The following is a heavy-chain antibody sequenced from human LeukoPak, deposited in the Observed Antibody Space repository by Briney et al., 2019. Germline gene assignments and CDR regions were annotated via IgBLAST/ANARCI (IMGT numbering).Heavy chain of an antibody. CDR3: ARGGTYYYQYYYMDV. V-gene: IGHV3-30*01. CDR2: MSFDGSHI. Sequence: GGSLRLSCAASQFTFNLHAMNWVRQAPGRGLDWVAVMSFDGSHIYYADSVKGRFTISRDNSNNTLFLQMNSLNADDTAVYYCARGGTYYYQYYYMDVWGKGTTVTVSS. J-gene: IGHJ6*03. CDR1: QFTFNLHA. D-gene: IGHD3-16*01.